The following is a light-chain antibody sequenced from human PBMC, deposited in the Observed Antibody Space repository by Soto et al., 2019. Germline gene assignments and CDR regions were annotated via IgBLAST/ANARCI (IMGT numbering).Light chain of an antibody. CDR2: SNN. Sequence: QSVLTQTPSASGIPGQRVTISCSGRSSNIGNNIVNWYQQLPGTAPRRLIHSNNRRPSGVPDRFSGSKSGTSASLAINGLQSEDEADYYCADWDDSLNAYVFGAGTKLTVL. CDR1: SSNIGNNI. CDR3: ADWDDSLNAYV. J-gene: IGLJ1*01. V-gene: IGLV1-44*01.